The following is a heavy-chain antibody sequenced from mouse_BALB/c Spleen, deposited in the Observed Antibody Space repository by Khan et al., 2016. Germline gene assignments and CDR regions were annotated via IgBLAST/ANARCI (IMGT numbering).Heavy chain of an antibody. D-gene: IGHD1-1*01. CDR3: ARRGYYGSIDY. CDR1: GFNIKDTY. CDR2: IDPANGNT. Sequence: VQLKQSGAELVKPGASVKLSCTAPGFNIKDTYMHWVKQRPEQGLEWIGRIDPANGNTKYDPKFQGKATITADTSSNTAYLQLSSLTSEDTAVCYCARRGYYGSIDYWGQGTTLTVSS. J-gene: IGHJ2*01. V-gene: IGHV14-3*02.